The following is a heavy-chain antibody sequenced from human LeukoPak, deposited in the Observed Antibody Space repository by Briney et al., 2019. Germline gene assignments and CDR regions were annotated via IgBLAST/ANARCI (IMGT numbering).Heavy chain of an antibody. Sequence: PGGSLRLSCAASGFTLSSYAMSWVRRAPGKGLEWVSAMSGSGGSTYYADSVKGRFTISRDNSKNTLYPHMNSLRAEDTAVYYCAKDRRYSSGWYYFDYWGQGTLVTVSS. V-gene: IGHV3-23*01. CDR1: GFTLSSYA. CDR2: MSGSGGST. CDR3: AKDRRYSSGWYYFDY. D-gene: IGHD6-19*01. J-gene: IGHJ4*02.